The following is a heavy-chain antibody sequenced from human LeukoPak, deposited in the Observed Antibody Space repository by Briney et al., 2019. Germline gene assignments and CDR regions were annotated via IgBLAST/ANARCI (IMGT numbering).Heavy chain of an antibody. CDR1: GGSISSYY. Sequence: NPSETLSLTCTVSGGSISSYYWSWIRQPPRKGLEWIGYIYYSGSTNYNPSLKSRVTISVDTSKNQFSLRLRSVTAADTAVYYCARVTGYMIEDYFDYWGQGTLVTVSS. J-gene: IGHJ4*02. V-gene: IGHV4-59*01. CDR2: IYYSGST. D-gene: IGHD3-22*01. CDR3: ARVTGYMIEDYFDY.